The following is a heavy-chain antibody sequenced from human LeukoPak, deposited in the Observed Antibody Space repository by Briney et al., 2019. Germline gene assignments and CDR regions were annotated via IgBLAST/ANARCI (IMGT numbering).Heavy chain of an antibody. D-gene: IGHD3-16*02. J-gene: IGHJ3*02. CDR1: GFTFRSYE. CDR2: LSSRGGTI. Sequence: GGPLRLSSAAFGFTFRSYEMNGVRQAPGKGLGGVSYLSSRGGTIYYTDSLKAGSTISRDTAKTSLYLQMNSLRAEDTAVYYCARGLASYYDYVWGSYRLGAFDIWGQGTMVTVSS. V-gene: IGHV3-48*03. CDR3: ARGLASYYDYVWGSYRLGAFDI.